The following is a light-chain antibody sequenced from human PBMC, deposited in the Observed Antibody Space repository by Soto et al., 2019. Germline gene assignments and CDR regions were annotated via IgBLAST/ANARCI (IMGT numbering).Light chain of an antibody. J-gene: IGKJ4*02. CDR1: QVINSW. V-gene: IGKV1-12*01. CDR3: QQTNSFPRT. CDR2: GAS. Sequence: DIQLTQSPSSVSASVGDRVTITCRASQVINSWLAWYQQKPGRAPSLLIYGASSLPSGVPSRFSGSGSGTDFTLTISSLQPEDFAAYYCQQTNSFPRTFGGGTKVDIK.